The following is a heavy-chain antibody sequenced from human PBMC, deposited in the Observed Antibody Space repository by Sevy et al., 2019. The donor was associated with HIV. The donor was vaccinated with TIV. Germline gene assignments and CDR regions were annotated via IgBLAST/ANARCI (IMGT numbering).Heavy chain of an antibody. CDR2: IYYSGST. J-gene: IGHJ6*03. CDR3: ARDQSERGRGYCSGGSCYMAYYYMDV. D-gene: IGHD2-15*01. CDR1: GGSISSYY. V-gene: IGHV4-59*01. Sequence: SETLSLTCTVSGGSISSYYWSWIRQPPGKGLEWIGYIYYSGSTNYNPSLKSLVTISVDTSKNQFSLKLSSVTAADTAVYYCARDQSERGRGYCSGGSCYMAYYYMDVWGKGTTVTVSS.